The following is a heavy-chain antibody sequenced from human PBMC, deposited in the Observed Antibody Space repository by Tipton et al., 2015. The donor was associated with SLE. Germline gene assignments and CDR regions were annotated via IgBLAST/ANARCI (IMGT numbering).Heavy chain of an antibody. CDR2: IYYSGST. V-gene: IGHV4-39*01. CDR3: ARLGFRTMIVLYAFDI. J-gene: IGHJ3*02. CDR1: GGSISSSSHY. Sequence: LRLSCTVSGGSISSSSHYWGWIRQPPGKGLEWIGSIYYSGSTYYNPSLKSRVTKSVDTSKNQFSLKLSSVTAADTAVYYCARLGFRTMIVLYAFDIWGQGTMVTVSS. D-gene: IGHD3-22*01.